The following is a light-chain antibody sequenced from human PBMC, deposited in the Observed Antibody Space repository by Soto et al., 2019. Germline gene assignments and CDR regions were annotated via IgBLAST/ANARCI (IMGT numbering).Light chain of an antibody. V-gene: IGKV1-5*01. Sequence: DIQMTQYPSTLSASVNDRVTITCRASQSISNWLAWYQQKPGRAPKLLIYDASSLESGVPSRFSGSGSGTEFTLTISSLQPDDFATYYCQQYYSYSSWTVGQGTKVDIK. CDR2: DAS. CDR1: QSISNW. CDR3: QQYYSYSSWT. J-gene: IGKJ1*01.